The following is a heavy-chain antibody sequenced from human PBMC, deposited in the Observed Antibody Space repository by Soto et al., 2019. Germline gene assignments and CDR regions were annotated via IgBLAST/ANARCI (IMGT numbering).Heavy chain of an antibody. CDR3: AKHNYIGSRSSFYYYRADL. CDR2: IFPADSVI. V-gene: IGHV5-51*01. D-gene: IGHD3-10*01. CDR1: GYIFSTNW. J-gene: IGHJ6*02. Sequence: GESLKISCKASGYIFSTNWIAWVRHVPGKXLEWMGSIFPADSVIRYNPSFQGQVTISVDKSIDTAYLQWSSLKASDTGTFYCAKHNYIGSRSSFYYYRADLWGQGTTVTVCS.